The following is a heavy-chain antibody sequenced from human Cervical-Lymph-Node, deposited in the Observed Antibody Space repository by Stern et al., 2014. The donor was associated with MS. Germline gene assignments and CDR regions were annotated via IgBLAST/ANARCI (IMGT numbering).Heavy chain of an antibody. CDR2: IYPGDSET. CDR3: ARARRDCPGDCYSWWFDP. V-gene: IGHV5-51*01. J-gene: IGHJ5*02. CDR1: GHSFRNYW. Sequence: VQLVQSGAEVKKPGESLKISCKDSGHSFRNYWIGWVRQMPGKGLEWMGSIYPGDSETRYSPSFQGQVTMSVDKSISTAYLQWSSLTASDTAIYYCARARRDCPGDCYSWWFDPWGQGTLVIVSS. D-gene: IGHD2-21*02.